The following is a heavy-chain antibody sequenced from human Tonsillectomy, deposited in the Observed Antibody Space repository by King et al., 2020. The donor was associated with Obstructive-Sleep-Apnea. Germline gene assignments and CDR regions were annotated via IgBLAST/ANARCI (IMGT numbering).Heavy chain of an antibody. CDR3: ASSVCSGGSCYAGY. D-gene: IGHD2-15*01. CDR2: INTNTGNP. CDR1: GYIFTSYA. J-gene: IGHJ4*02. V-gene: IGHV7-4-1*02. Sequence: QLVQSGSELKNPGASVKVSCKASGYIFTSYAMNWVRQAPRQGLEWMGWINTNTGNPTYAQGFTGRFVFSLDTSVSTAYLQISSLKAEDTAVYFCASSVCSGGSCYAGYWGQGTLVTVSS.